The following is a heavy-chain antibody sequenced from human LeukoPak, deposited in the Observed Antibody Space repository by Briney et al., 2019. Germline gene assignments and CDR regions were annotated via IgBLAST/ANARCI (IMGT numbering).Heavy chain of an antibody. J-gene: IGHJ6*02. V-gene: IGHV4-39*01. CDR2: IYYSGST. CDR1: GGSISSSSHY. CDR3: ARHGVFDYYGMDV. D-gene: IGHD3-16*01. Sequence: SETLSLTCTVSGGSISSSSHYWGWIRQPPGKGLEWIGSIYYSGSTYYNPSLKSRVTISVDTSKNQFSLKLSSVTAADTAVYYCARHGVFDYYGMDVWGQGTTVTVSS.